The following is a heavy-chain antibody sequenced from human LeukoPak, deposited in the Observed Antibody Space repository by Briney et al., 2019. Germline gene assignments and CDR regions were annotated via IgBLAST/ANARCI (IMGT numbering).Heavy chain of an antibody. Sequence: GGSLRLSCATSGFTFSSYNMNWVRQAPGKGLEWVSYISSSRSIISYADSVKGRFTISRDTSKNTLYLQMNSLRAEDTAVYYCASWPGGWYGEDSWGQGTLVTVSS. CDR3: ASWPGGWYGEDS. V-gene: IGHV3-48*01. J-gene: IGHJ4*02. CDR1: GFTFSSYN. D-gene: IGHD6-19*01. CDR2: ISSSRSII.